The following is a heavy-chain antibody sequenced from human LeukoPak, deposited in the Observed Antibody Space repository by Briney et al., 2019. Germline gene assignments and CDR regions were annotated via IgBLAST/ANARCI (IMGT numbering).Heavy chain of an antibody. CDR3: AKDGYGSGLFDY. Sequence: GGSLRLSCAASGFTFSSYGMHWVRQAPGKGLEWVAVISYDGSNKYYADSVKGRFTISRDNSKNTLYLQMNSLRAEDTAVYYCAKDGYGSGLFDYWGQGTLVTVSS. CDR1: GFTFSSYG. J-gene: IGHJ4*02. CDR2: ISYDGSNK. V-gene: IGHV3-30*18. D-gene: IGHD6-19*01.